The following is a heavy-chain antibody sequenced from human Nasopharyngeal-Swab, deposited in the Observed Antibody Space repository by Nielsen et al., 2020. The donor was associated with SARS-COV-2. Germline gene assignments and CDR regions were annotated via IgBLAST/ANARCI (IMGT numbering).Heavy chain of an antibody. Sequence: SVKVSCKASGFTFTSSAMQWVRQARGQRLEWIGWIVVGSGNTNYAQKFQERVTITRDMSTSTAYMELSSLRSEDTAVYYCAAVENYGDYVAPDPWGQGTLVTVSS. D-gene: IGHD4-17*01. V-gene: IGHV1-58*02. CDR2: IVVGSGNT. CDR1: GFTFTSSA. J-gene: IGHJ5*02. CDR3: AAVENYGDYVAPDP.